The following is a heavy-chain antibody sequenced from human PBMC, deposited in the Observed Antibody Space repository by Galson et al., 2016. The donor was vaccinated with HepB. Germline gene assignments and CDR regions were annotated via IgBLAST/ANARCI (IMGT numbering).Heavy chain of an antibody. CDR3: ARRGSAWDVDY. D-gene: IGHD6-19*01. V-gene: IGHV5-51*01. Sequence: QSGAEVKKPGESLKISCKGSGYSFTDYWIGWVRQLPGKGLEWMGIIYPDDFDIRYSPSFQGQVTISADKSISTAYLHWSSLKASDTAMYYCARRGSAWDVDYWGQGTLVTVSS. J-gene: IGHJ4*02. CDR1: GYSFTDYW. CDR2: IYPDDFDI.